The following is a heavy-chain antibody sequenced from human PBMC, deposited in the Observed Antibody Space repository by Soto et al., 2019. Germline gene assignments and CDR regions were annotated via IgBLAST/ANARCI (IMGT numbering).Heavy chain of an antibody. D-gene: IGHD4-4*01. CDR3: VREITTGYYGMDV. CDR2: IIPLFETT. J-gene: IGHJ6*02. CDR1: GGAFSSYD. Sequence: QVQLVQSGAEVKKPGSSVKVSCKVSGGAFSSYDISWVRQAPGQGLDWMGGIIPLFETTNYAQKFHGRVTITADKSTSTAYMEMSRLRSEDTAVYYCVREITTGYYGMDVWGQGTMVTVSS. V-gene: IGHV1-69*06.